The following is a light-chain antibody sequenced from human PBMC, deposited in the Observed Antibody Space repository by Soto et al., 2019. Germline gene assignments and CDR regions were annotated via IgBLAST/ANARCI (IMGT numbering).Light chain of an antibody. V-gene: IGKV1-5*01. J-gene: IGKJ1*01. CDR3: QHYNSYSEA. CDR2: DAS. CDR1: QGISSY. Sequence: DFQMTQSPSTLSASVGDRVTITCRASQGISSYLGWYQQKPGKAPNLLIYDASTLHSGVPSRFSGGGSGTEFTLTISSLQPDDFATYYCQHYNSYSEAFGQGTKVDIK.